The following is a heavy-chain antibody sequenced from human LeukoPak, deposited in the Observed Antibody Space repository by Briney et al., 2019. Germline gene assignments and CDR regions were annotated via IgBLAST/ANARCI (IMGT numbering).Heavy chain of an antibody. Sequence: PGGSLRLSCTVSGFTVSSNSMSWVRQAPGKGLEWVSFIYSDNTHYSDSVKGRFTISRDNSKNTLYLQMNSLRAEDTAVYYCARLPDDYGDYKYFQHWGRGTLVTVSS. J-gene: IGHJ1*01. V-gene: IGHV3-53*01. CDR3: ARLPDDYGDYKYFQH. CDR2: IYSDNT. CDR1: GFTVSSNS. D-gene: IGHD4-17*01.